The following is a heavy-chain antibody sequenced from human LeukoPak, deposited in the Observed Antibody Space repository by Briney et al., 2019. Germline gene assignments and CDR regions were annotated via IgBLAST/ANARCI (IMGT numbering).Heavy chain of an antibody. V-gene: IGHV1-8*01. CDR1: GYTFTSYD. D-gene: IGHD5-24*01. CDR2: MNPNSGNT. Sequence: GASVKVSCKASGYTFTSYDINWVRQATGQGLEWMGWMNPNSGNTGYAQKFQGRVTMTRNTSISTAYMELSSLRSEDTAVYYCARVHRDGYRSKMLGSDAFDIWGQGTMVTVSS. CDR3: ARVHRDGYRSKMLGSDAFDI. J-gene: IGHJ3*02.